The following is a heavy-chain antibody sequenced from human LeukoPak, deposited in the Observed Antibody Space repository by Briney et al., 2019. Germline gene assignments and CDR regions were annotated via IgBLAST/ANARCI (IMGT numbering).Heavy chain of an antibody. D-gene: IGHD1-1*01. J-gene: IGHJ6*02. CDR1: GFTFSSYA. CDR2: ISGSGGST. V-gene: IGHV3-23*01. Sequence: GGPLRLSCAASGFTFSSYAMSWVRQAPGKGLEWVSTISGSGGSTYYADSVKGRFTISRDNSKNTLYLQMNSLRAEDTAVYYCARRTGTTLYYYYYGMDVWGQGTTVTVSS. CDR3: ARRTGTTLYYYYYGMDV.